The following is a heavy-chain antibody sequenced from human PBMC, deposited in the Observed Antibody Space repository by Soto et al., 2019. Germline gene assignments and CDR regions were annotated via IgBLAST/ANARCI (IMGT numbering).Heavy chain of an antibody. D-gene: IGHD5-12*01. J-gene: IGHJ5*01. CDR1: GGTFSSYA. Sequence: SVKVSCKASGGTFSSYAISWVRQAPGQGLEWMGGIIPIFGTANYAQKFQGRVTITADDSTSTAYMELRSLTSDDTAVYYCAKEETTIGSWFDSWGQGNLVTVPS. CDR3: AKEETTIGSWFDS. CDR2: IIPIFGTA. V-gene: IGHV1-69*13.